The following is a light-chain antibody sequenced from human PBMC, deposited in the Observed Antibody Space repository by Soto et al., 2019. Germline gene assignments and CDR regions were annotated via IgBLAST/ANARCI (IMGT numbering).Light chain of an antibody. V-gene: IGKV1-12*01. Sequence: IQIAQSPSTLSGSLGDRVTNPFRASQGISTWLAWYQQKPGKAPKLLISDASSLQSGVPSRFSGSGSGTDFTLTINSLQPDDFATYYCQQANSFPITFGQGTRLEIK. CDR1: QGISTW. CDR2: DAS. CDR3: QQANSFPIT. J-gene: IGKJ5*01.